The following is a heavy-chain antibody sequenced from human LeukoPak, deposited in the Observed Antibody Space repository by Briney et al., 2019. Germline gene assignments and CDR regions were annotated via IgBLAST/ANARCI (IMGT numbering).Heavy chain of an antibody. CDR3: ARADYSSTWSHDYYYMDV. J-gene: IGHJ6*03. CDR2: IYHSGST. CDR1: GYSISSGYY. Sequence: SETLSLTCTVSGYSISSGYYWGWVRQPPGKGLEWIGSIYHSGSTYYNPSLKSRVTISVDTSKNQFSLKLSSVTAADTAVYYCARADYSSTWSHDYYYMDVWGKGTTVTVSS. D-gene: IGHD6-13*01. V-gene: IGHV4-38-2*02.